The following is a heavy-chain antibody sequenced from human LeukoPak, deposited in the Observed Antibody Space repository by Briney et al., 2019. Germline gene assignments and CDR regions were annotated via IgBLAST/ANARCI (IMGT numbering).Heavy chain of an antibody. CDR3: ARDQPHCSGGSCYPGGAFDI. CDR1: GYTFTSYY. D-gene: IGHD2-15*01. J-gene: IGHJ3*02. CDR2: INPSGGST. V-gene: IGHV1-46*01. Sequence: ASVKVSCKASGYTFTSYYMHWVRQAPGQGLEWMGIINPSGGSTSYAQKFQGRVTMTRDTSTSTVYMELSSLRSEDTAVYYCARDQPHCSGGSCYPGGAFDIWGQGTMVTVSS.